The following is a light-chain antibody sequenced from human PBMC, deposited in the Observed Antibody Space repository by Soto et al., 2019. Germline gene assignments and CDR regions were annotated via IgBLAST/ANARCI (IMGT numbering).Light chain of an antibody. CDR2: DAS. CDR3: QQRSNWLT. J-gene: IGKJ4*01. V-gene: IGKV3-11*01. CDR1: QSVSSY. Sequence: ETVLTQSPATLSLSPGERATLSCRASQSVSSYLAWYQQKPGQAPRLLIYDASNRATGIPARFSGSGSGTDFTLTISSLEPADFAVYYCQQRSNWLTFGGGTKVEIK.